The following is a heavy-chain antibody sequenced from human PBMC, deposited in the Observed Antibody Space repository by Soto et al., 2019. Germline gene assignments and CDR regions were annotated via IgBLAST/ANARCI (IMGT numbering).Heavy chain of an antibody. D-gene: IGHD1-26*01. V-gene: IGHV2-70*11. CDR1: GFSLTTSGMC. CDR3: ARIQSSIVVIDY. J-gene: IGHJ4*02. Sequence: PTLVNPTQTLTLTCTFSGFSLTTSGMCVTWIRQPPGKALEWLARIDWDDYKYYSTSLKTRLTISKDTSKNQVVLTVINMDPVDTATYYCARIQSSIVVIDYWGQGTLVTVSS. CDR2: IDWDDYK.